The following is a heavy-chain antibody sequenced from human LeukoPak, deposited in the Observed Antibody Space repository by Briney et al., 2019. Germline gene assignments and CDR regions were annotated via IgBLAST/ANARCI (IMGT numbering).Heavy chain of an antibody. D-gene: IGHD3-3*01. J-gene: IGHJ4*02. CDR1: GYTFTGYY. Sequence: SVKVSCKASGYTFTGYYMHWVRQAPGQGLEWMGWINPNSGGTNYAQKFQGRVTMTRDTSISTAYMELSRLRSDDTAVYYCARLYYDFWSGYYPVFDYWGQGTLVTVSS. V-gene: IGHV1-2*02. CDR2: INPNSGGT. CDR3: ARLYYDFWSGYYPVFDY.